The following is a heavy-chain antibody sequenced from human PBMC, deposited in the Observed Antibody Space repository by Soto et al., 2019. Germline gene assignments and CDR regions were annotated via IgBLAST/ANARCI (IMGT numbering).Heavy chain of an antibody. V-gene: IGHV4-34*01. J-gene: IGHJ4*02. CDR1: GGSFSGYY. CDR2: INHSGST. D-gene: IGHD6-6*01. CDR3: ARRLGSIAARPGTPYDY. Sequence: SDTLSLTCAVYGGSFSGYYWSWIRQPPGKGLEWIGEINHSGSTNYNPSLKSRVTISVDTSKNQFSLKLSSVTAADTAVYYCARRLGSIAARPGTPYDYWGQGTLVTV.